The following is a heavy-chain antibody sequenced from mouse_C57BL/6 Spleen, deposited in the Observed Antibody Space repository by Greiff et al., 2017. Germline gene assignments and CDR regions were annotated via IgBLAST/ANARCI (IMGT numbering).Heavy chain of an antibody. CDR3: ARDYSNPGFAY. CDR2: IHPNSGST. Sequence: QVQLQQPGAELVKPGASVKLSCKASGYTFTSYWMHWVKQRPGQGLEWIGMIHPNSGSTNYNEKFKSKATLTVDKSSSTAYMQLSSLTSEDSAVYYCARDYSNPGFAYWGQGTLVTVSA. J-gene: IGHJ3*01. D-gene: IGHD2-5*01. V-gene: IGHV1-64*01. CDR1: GYTFTSYW.